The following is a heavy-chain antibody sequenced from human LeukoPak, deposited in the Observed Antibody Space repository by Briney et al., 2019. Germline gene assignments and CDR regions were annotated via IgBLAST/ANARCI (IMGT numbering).Heavy chain of an antibody. J-gene: IGHJ6*02. CDR3: ARDSYCSSTSCYTDYYYYYGMDV. CDR1: GYTFTSYD. V-gene: IGHV1-8*01. Sequence: ASVTVSCKASGYTFTSYDINWVRQATGQGLEWMGWMNPNSGNTGYAQKFQGRVTMTRNTSISTAYMELSSLRSEDTAVYYCARDSYCSSTSCYTDYYYYYGMDVWGQGTTVTVSS. D-gene: IGHD2-2*02. CDR2: MNPNSGNT.